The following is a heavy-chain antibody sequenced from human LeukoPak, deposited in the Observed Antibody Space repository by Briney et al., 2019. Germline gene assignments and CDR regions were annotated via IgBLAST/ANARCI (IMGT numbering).Heavy chain of an antibody. CDR1: GGSIRSSNW. Sequence: PSETLSLTCAVSGGSIRSSNWWTWVRQPPGKGLEWIGEIYHSGSTNYNPSLKSRVTISVDKSKNRFSLKLTSVTAADTAVYYCARNFDGNSDPPDYWGQGTLVTVSS. J-gene: IGHJ4*02. CDR2: IYHSGST. D-gene: IGHD4-23*01. CDR3: ARNFDGNSDPPDY. V-gene: IGHV4-4*02.